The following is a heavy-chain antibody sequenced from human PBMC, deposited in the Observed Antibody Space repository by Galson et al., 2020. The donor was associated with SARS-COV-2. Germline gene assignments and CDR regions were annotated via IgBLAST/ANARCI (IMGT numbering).Heavy chain of an antibody. Sequence: SETLSLTCTVSGGSISSYYWSWIRQPSGKGLEWSGRIYTSGSTNYNPPLKSPVTMSVDTSKNQFSLKLRSVTAADTAVYYCARGHYDFWSGYYGSSVDVWGQGTTVTVSS. CDR2: IYTSGST. CDR1: GGSISSYY. D-gene: IGHD3-3*01. CDR3: ARGHYDFWSGYYGSSVDV. J-gene: IGHJ6*02. V-gene: IGHV4-4*07.